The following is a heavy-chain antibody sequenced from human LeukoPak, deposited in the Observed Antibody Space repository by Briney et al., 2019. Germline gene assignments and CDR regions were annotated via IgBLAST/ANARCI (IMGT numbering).Heavy chain of an antibody. CDR2: IIPIFGTA. Sequence: ASVKVSCKASGGTFSSNTISWVRQAPGQGLECMGGIIPIFGTANYAQKFQGRVTITADESTSTAYMELSSLRYEDTAVYYCARESGYSRLLDYWGQGTLVTVSS. CDR1: GGTFSSNT. D-gene: IGHD6-13*01. J-gene: IGHJ4*02. CDR3: ARESGYSRLLDY. V-gene: IGHV1-69*13.